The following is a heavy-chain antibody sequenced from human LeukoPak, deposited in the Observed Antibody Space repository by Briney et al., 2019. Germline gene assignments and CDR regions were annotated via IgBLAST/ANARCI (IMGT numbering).Heavy chain of an antibody. CDR2: ITSNSGYV. D-gene: IGHD3-3*01. CDR1: GFIFEDYA. CDR3: ARPRGFGVVITDFDY. J-gene: IGHJ4*02. Sequence: GRSLRLSCIVSGFIFEDYAMHWVRQVPGKGLEWVSSITSNSGYVAYADSVKGRFSISRDNAKNSLYLEMNSLRAEDTAVYYCARPRGFGVVITDFDYWGQGTLVTVSS. V-gene: IGHV3-9*01.